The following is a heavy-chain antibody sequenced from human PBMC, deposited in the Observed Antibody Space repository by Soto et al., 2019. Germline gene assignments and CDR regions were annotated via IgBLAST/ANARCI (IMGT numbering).Heavy chain of an antibody. D-gene: IGHD2-8*02. J-gene: IGHJ5*02. Sequence: ASVKVSCKASGYTFTDHYMHWVRQAPGQGPEWMGWINPNSGGTNAAQKFQGRVTMTRDTSISTAYMELSRLTSDDTAVYYCARDKLANHWSFDPWGQGTLVTVSS. CDR3: ARDKLANHWSFDP. CDR1: GYTFTDHY. V-gene: IGHV1-2*02. CDR2: INPNSGGT.